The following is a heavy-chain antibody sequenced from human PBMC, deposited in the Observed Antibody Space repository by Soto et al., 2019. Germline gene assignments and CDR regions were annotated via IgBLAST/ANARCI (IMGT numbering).Heavy chain of an antibody. D-gene: IGHD6-19*01. J-gene: IGHJ4*02. CDR1: GFTFSSYA. CDR2: ISYDGSNK. V-gene: IGHV3-30-3*01. Sequence: PGGSLRLSCAASGFTFSSYAMHWVRQAPGKGLEWVAVISYDGSNKYYADSVKGRFTISRDNSKNTLYLQMNSLRAEDTAVYYCARDSPRNRRYSSGWYLGFDYWGQGTLVTVSS. CDR3: ARDSPRNRRYSSGWYLGFDY.